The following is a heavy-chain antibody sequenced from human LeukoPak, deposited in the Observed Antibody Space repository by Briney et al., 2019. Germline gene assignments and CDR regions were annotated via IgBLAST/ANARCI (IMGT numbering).Heavy chain of an antibody. CDR2: IYYSGST. Sequence: PSETLSLTCTVSGGSISSYYWSWIRQPPGKGLEWIGYIYYSGSTNYNPSLKSRVTISVDASKNQFSLKLSSVTAADTAVYYCARNRDGYNSFDYWGQGTLVTVSS. CDR3: ARNRDGYNSFDY. D-gene: IGHD5-24*01. CDR1: GGSISSYY. V-gene: IGHV4-59*12. J-gene: IGHJ4*02.